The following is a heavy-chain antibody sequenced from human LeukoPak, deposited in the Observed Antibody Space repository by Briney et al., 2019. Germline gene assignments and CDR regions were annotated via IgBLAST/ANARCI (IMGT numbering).Heavy chain of an antibody. J-gene: IGHJ4*02. CDR3: ARDKGHYDVDY. Sequence: PSETLSLTCTVSGGSISSTSYYWGWIRQPPGKGLEWMGCIYYSGSTYYNPSLKSRLTISVDTSKNQFSLKLSSVTAADTAIYYCARDKGHYDVDYWGQGTLVTVSS. CDR1: GGSISSTSYY. CDR2: IYYSGST. D-gene: IGHD3-16*01. V-gene: IGHV4-39*07.